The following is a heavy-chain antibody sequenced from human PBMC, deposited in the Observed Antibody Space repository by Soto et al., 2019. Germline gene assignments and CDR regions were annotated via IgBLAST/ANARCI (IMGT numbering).Heavy chain of an antibody. V-gene: IGHV1-3*01. D-gene: IGHD2-2*01. CDR3: ARAHPLYCSSTSCPPRGWFDP. J-gene: IGHJ5*02. Sequence: ASVKVSCKASGYTFTSYAMYWVRQAPGQRLEWIGWINAGNGNTKYSQKFQGRVTIIRDTSASTAYMELSSLRSEDTAVYYCARAHPLYCSSTSCPPRGWFDPWGQGTLVTVSS. CDR1: GYTFTSYA. CDR2: INAGNGNT.